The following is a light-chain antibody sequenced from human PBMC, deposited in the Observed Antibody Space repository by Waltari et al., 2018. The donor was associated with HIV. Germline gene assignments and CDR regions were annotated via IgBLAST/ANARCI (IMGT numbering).Light chain of an antibody. V-gene: IGKV4-1*01. CDR3: HQYSATPRT. Sequence: DIVMTQSPDSLVVSLGERATINCKSSQSVAYSSNNKNYLAWYQQKPGQPPKLLIYWASTRNSGVPDRFSGSGSGTDFTLTISSLQAEDVAVYYCHQYSATPRTFGQGTKVEIK. CDR1: QSVAYSSNNKNY. CDR2: WAS. J-gene: IGKJ1*01.